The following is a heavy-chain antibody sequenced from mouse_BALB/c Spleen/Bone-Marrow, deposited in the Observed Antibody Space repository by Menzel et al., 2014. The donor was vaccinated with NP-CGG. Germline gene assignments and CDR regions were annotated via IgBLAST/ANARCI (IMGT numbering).Heavy chain of an antibody. CDR2: INPDSTTI. CDR3: ARLGYYGVMVY. V-gene: IGHV4-1*02. J-gene: IGHJ4*01. Sequence: DVKLQESGGGLVQPGGSLKLSCAASGFDFSRYWMSWVRQAPGKGLEWIGEINPDSTTINYTPSLKNKFIISRDNAKNTLYLQMSKVRSEDTALYYCARLGYYGVMVYWGQGTSVTVSS. CDR1: GFDFSRYW. D-gene: IGHD1-1*01.